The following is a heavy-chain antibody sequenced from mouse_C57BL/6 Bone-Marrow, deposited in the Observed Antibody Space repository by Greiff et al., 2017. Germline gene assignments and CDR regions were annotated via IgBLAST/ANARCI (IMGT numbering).Heavy chain of an antibody. V-gene: IGHV2-2*01. Sequence: QVQLKQSGPGLVQPSQSLSITCTVSGFSLTSYCVHWVRQSPGKGLEWLGVLWSGGSTDYYAAFISRLSISTDKSKSQVFFKMNSLQADDTAIYYCDRESYGIFAYWGQGTLVTVSA. J-gene: IGHJ3*01. CDR3: DRESYGIFAY. CDR2: LWSGGST. D-gene: IGHD2-1*01. CDR1: GFSLTSYC.